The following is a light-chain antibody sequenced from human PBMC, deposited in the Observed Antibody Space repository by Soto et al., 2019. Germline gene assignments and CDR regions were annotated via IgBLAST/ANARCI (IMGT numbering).Light chain of an antibody. V-gene: IGKV3-20*01. CDR3: KQFGSSPGFT. CDR2: AAS. Sequence: EIVLTQSPGTLSLSPGERATLSCRASQSINNRYLAWYQQKPGQAPRLLIYAASSRATGIPDRFSGSGSGTDFPLTISRLEPEDVAVYYCKQFGSSPGFTFGPGTKVDIK. CDR1: QSINNRY. J-gene: IGKJ3*01.